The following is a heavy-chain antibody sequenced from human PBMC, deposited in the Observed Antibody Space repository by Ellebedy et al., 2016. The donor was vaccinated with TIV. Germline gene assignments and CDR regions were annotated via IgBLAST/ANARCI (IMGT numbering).Heavy chain of an antibody. CDR1: GFTFSNAW. CDR2: IKSKTAGGTT. V-gene: IGHV3-15*01. J-gene: IGHJ6*02. D-gene: IGHD6-6*01. CDR3: TTDRAARRWVYYYYGMDV. Sequence: GESLKISCAASGFTFSNAWMSWVRQAPGKGLEWVGRIKSKTAGGTTDYAAPVKGRFTISRDDSKTTLYLQMNSLKSEDTAVYHCTTDRAARRWVYYYYGMDVWGQGTTVTVSS.